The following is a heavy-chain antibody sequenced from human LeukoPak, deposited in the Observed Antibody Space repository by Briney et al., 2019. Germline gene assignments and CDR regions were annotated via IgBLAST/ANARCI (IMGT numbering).Heavy chain of an antibody. CDR2: ISAYNGNT. V-gene: IGHV1-18*04. CDR1: GYNFTDYY. D-gene: IGHD2-2*01. CDR3: ARVQSGYQLLWSGYYFDY. Sequence: GASVKVSCKASGYNFTDYYMHWVRQAPGQGLEWMGWISAYNGNTNYAQKLQGRVTMTTDTSTSTAYMELRSLRSDDTAVYYCARVQSGYQLLWSGYYFDYWGQGTLVTVSS. J-gene: IGHJ4*02.